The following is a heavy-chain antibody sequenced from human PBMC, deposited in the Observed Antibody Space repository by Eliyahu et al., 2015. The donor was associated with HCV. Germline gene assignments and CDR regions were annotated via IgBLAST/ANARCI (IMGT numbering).Heavy chain of an antibody. J-gene: IGHJ4*02. CDR2: IYNAGDT. V-gene: IGHV3-66*01. Sequence: EVQLVESGGGLVQPGGSXRLSCAASGITVXSXFXSWVRXAXRKGPXGVSLIYNAGDTYYADSVKGRFIISRDHSKNTVYLQMNSLRAEDTAVYYCARSPTEGVVGGVGDFDNWGQGTLVTVSS. CDR1: GITVXSXF. CDR3: ARSPTEGVVGGVGDFDN. D-gene: IGHD3-16*01.